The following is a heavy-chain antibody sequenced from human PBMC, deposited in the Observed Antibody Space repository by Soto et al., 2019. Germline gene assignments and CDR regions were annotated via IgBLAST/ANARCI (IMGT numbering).Heavy chain of an antibody. CDR3: ARDRKGGWFGDYDAFDI. J-gene: IGHJ3*02. CDR2: ISYDGSNK. Sequence: GGSLRLSCAASGFTFSSYAMHWVRQAPGKGLEWVAVISYDGSNKYYADSVKGRFTISRDNSKNTLYLQMNSLRAEDTAVYYCARDRKGGWFGDYDAFDIWGQGTMVTVSS. D-gene: IGHD3-10*01. V-gene: IGHV3-30-3*01. CDR1: GFTFSSYA.